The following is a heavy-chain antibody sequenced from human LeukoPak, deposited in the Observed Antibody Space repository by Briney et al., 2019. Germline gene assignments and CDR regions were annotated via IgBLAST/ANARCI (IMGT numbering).Heavy chain of an antibody. CDR1: GGSMSSSRYY. CDR2: THYRGTT. V-gene: IGHV4-39*01. CDR3: ARHEEEDGYNAKTFDS. J-gene: IGHJ4*02. D-gene: IGHD5-24*01. Sequence: SETLSLTCTVSGGSMSSSRYYWGWIRQPPGKGLEWIGSTHYRGTTYYTPSLKSRVTIFVDTSKNQFSLRLSSVTAADTAVYYCARHEEEDGYNAKTFDSWGQGTLVTVSS.